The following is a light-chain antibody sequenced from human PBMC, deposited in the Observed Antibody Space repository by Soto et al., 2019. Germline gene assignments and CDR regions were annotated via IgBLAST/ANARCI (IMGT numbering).Light chain of an antibody. CDR1: QSVNRNY. J-gene: IGKJ1*01. CDR3: QQYSRSST. Sequence: DIVLTQSPGTLSLSPGERATLSCRASQSVNRNYVAWYQLKPGQAPKLLIYGASNRANGIPDRFSGSGSGTDFTLTISRLEPEDFAVYFWQQYSRSSTFGQGTKVEIK. CDR2: GAS. V-gene: IGKV3-20*01.